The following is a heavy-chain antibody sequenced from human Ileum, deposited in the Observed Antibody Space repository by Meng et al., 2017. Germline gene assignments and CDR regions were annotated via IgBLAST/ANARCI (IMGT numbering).Heavy chain of an antibody. Sequence: VQCEQWAAGLLKASETLALTCAVYGGSFCGYYWSWIRQPPGKGLEWIGEINHSGSTNYNPSLKSRVTISVDTSKNQFSLKLSSVTAADTAVYYCARGGHDSSGYYSFDYWGQGTLVTVAS. J-gene: IGHJ4*02. V-gene: IGHV4-34*01. CDR2: INHSGST. CDR3: ARGGHDSSGYYSFDY. D-gene: IGHD3-22*01. CDR1: GGSFCGYY.